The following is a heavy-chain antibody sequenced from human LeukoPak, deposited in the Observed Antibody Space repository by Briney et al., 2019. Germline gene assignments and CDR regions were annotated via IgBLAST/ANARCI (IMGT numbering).Heavy chain of an antibody. V-gene: IGHV4-59*01. CDR1: GGSISSYY. D-gene: IGHD6-19*01. Sequence: SETLSLTCTVSGGSISSYYWSWIRQPPGKGLEWIGYIYYSGSTNYNPSLKSRVTISVDTSKNQFSLKLSSVTAAVTAVYYCARVVPQWLAIDYWGQGTLVTVSS. J-gene: IGHJ4*02. CDR3: ARVVPQWLAIDY. CDR2: IYYSGST.